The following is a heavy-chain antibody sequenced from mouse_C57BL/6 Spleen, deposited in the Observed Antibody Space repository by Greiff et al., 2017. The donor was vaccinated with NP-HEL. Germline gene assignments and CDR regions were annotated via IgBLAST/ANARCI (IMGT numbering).Heavy chain of an antibody. D-gene: IGHD1-1*02. CDR3: TRDLVGRDY. Sequence: VQLQQPGAELVRPGASVTLSCKASGYTFTDYEMHWVKQTPVHGLEWIGAIDPETGGTAYNQKFKGKAILTADKSSSTAYMGLRSLTSEDSAVYYCTRDLVGRDYWGQGTTLTVSS. CDR2: IDPETGGT. J-gene: IGHJ2*01. CDR1: GYTFTDYE. V-gene: IGHV1-15*01.